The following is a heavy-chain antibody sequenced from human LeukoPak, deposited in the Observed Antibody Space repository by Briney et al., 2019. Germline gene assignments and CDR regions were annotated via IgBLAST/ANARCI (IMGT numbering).Heavy chain of an antibody. CDR2: IIPIFGTA. CDR1: GGTFSNYA. D-gene: IGHD4-17*01. Sequence: SVKVSCKASGGTFSNYAISWVRQAPGQGLEWMGGIIPIFGTANYGQNFQGRVTITADESTSTAYMELSNLKSEDTAVYYCARAPYGDYGGDYYYYYMDVWGKGTTVTISS. CDR3: ARAPYGDYGGDYYYYYMDV. V-gene: IGHV1-69*13. J-gene: IGHJ6*03.